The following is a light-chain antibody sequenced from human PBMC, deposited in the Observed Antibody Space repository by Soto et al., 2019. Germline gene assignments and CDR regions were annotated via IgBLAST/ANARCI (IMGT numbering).Light chain of an antibody. V-gene: IGKV3-11*01. J-gene: IGKJ4*01. CDR1: QSVSSY. Sequence: EIVLTQSPATLSLSPGERATLSCRASQSVSSYLAWYQQKPGQAPRLLIYDAFNRATGIPARFSGSGSGTDFTLTISSLEPEDFAVYYCQQRSKGLTFGGGTK. CDR2: DAF. CDR3: QQRSKGLT.